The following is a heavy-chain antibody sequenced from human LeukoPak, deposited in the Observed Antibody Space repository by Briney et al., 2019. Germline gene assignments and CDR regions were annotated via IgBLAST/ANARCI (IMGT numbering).Heavy chain of an antibody. CDR2: ISYDGSNK. CDR3: AKDHHGDYSTYYYYYYYYMDV. D-gene: IGHD4-17*01. J-gene: IGHJ6*03. CDR1: GFTFSSYG. V-gene: IGHV3-30*18. Sequence: GGSLRLSCAASGFTFSSYGMHWVRQAPGKGLEWVAVISYDGSNKYYADSVKGRFTISRDNSKNTLYLQMNSLRAEDTAVYYCAKDHHGDYSTYYYYYYYYMDVWGKGTTVTVSS.